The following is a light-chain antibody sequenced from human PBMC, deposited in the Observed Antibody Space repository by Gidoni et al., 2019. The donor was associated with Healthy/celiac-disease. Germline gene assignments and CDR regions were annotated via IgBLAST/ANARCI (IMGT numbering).Light chain of an antibody. CDR3: SSYTSSSTLV. CDR2: EVS. CDR1: SGDVGGYNY. J-gene: IGLJ2*01. Sequence: QSALTQPASVSGSPGQSITISCPGTSGDVGGYNYVSWYQQHPGKAPRLMIYEVSNRPTGVPDRFSGSKSGNTASLTISGLQAEDEADYYCSSYTSSSTLVFGGGTKLTVL. V-gene: IGLV2-14*01.